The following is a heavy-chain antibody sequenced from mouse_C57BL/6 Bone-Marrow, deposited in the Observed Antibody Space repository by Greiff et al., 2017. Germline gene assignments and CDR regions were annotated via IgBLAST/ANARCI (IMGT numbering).Heavy chain of an antibody. CDR3: AIEGGSSSFDD. V-gene: IGHV5-4*01. J-gene: IGHJ2*01. CDR2: ISAGGSYT. CDR1: GFTFSSYA. D-gene: IGHD6-1*01. Sequence: EVQGVESGGGLVKPGGSLKLSCAASGFTFSSYAMSWVRQTPEKRLEWVATISAGGSYTYYPDNVKGRFTLSRDNAKNNLYLQMSHLKSEDTARYDCAIEGGSSSFDDWGKGTTLTVSS.